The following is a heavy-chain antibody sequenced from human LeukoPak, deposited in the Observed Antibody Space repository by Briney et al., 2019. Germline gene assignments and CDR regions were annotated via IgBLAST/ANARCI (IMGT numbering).Heavy chain of an antibody. V-gene: IGHV3-74*01. CDR2: ICPDGTVT. Sequence: GGSLRLSCAASGFTFSTYCMHWVRQAPGKGPMWVSRICPDGTVTNYVDSVKARFIISRDNARNTVYLQMNSLRVEDTAVYYCVRDFRSADYWGQGTLVTVSS. J-gene: IGHJ4*02. CDR3: VRDFRSADY. CDR1: GFTFSTYC.